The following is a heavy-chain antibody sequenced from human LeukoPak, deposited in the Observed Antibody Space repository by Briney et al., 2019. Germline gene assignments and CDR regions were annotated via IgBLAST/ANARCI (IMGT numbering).Heavy chain of an antibody. CDR1: GGSISSSSYY. CDR3: ARGPNYGDYRFDY. D-gene: IGHD4-17*01. Sequence: PSETPSLTCTVSGGSISSSSYYWGWIRQPPGKGLEWIGSIYYSGSTYYNPSLKSRVTISVDTSKNQFSLKLSSVTAADTAVYYCARGPNYGDYRFDYWGQGTLVTVSS. V-gene: IGHV4-39*01. J-gene: IGHJ4*02. CDR2: IYYSGST.